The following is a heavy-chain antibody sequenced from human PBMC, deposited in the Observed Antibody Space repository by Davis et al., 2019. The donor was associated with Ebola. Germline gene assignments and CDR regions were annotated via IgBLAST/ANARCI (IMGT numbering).Heavy chain of an antibody. D-gene: IGHD2-15*01. V-gene: IGHV5-51*01. Sequence: PGGSLRLSCAASGFTFSSYSMNWVRQAPGKGLEWMGIIYPGDSDTRYSPSFQGQVTISADKSISTAYLQWSSLKASDTAMYYCARLAAPFGYWGQGTLVTVSS. CDR2: IYPGDSDT. J-gene: IGHJ4*02. CDR3: ARLAAPFGY. CDR1: GFTFSSYS.